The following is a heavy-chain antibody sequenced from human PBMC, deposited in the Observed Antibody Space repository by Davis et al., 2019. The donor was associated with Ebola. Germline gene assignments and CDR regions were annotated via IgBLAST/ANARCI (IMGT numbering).Heavy chain of an antibody. J-gene: IGHJ4*02. CDR1: GYTFTGYY. CDR3: ARWSRGITGKQYFDY. CDR2: INPNSGGT. V-gene: IGHV1-2*02. D-gene: IGHD1-20*01. Sequence: AASVKVSCKASGYTFTGYYMHWVRQAPGQGLEWMGWINPNSGGTNYAQKLQGRVTMTTDTSTSTAYMELRSLRSDDTAVYYCARWSRGITGKQYFDYWGQGTLVTVSS.